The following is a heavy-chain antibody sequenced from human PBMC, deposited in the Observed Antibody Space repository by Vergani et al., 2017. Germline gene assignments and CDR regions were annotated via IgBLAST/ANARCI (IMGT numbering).Heavy chain of an antibody. Sequence: EVELVQSGPEMRKPGESLKISCKGSEYSFGNYWIGWVRQMPGKGLECIGIIYPADSDTSYSPSFQGQVTISAAKSISTAFLQWDSLKASDTALYYCARHTTYTDSWGQGTLVTVSS. J-gene: IGHJ4*02. CDR2: IYPADSDT. CDR1: EYSFGNYW. V-gene: IGHV5-51*01. CDR3: ARHTTYTDS. D-gene: IGHD1-1*01.